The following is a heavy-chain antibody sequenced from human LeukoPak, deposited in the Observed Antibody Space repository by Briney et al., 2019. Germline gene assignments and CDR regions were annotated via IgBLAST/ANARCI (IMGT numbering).Heavy chain of an antibody. J-gene: IGHJ4*02. V-gene: IGHV3-74*01. CDR2: VNSDGSSA. CDR3: VRDGDGIVEFDF. CDR1: DFTFSSYD. D-gene: IGHD2-21*01. Sequence: GGSLRLSCVASDFTFSSYDMTWVRQAPGKGLEWVSRVNSDGSSATYADSVRGRFTISRDNAENTVSLQMNSLRAEDTAVYYCVRDGDGIVEFDFWGQGTLVTVSS.